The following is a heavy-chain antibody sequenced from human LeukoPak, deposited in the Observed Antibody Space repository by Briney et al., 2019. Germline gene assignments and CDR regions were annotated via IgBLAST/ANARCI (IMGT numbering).Heavy chain of an antibody. D-gene: IGHD4-17*01. Sequence: GGSLRLSCAASGFTFSSYSMNWVRQAPGKGLEWVSSISSSSTYIYYADSVKGRFTISRDNAKNSLYLQMNSLRVEDTAVYYCARAGYGDSDFDYWGQGTLVTVSS. CDR2: ISSSSTYI. J-gene: IGHJ4*02. CDR3: ARAGYGDSDFDY. CDR1: GFTFSSYS. V-gene: IGHV3-21*04.